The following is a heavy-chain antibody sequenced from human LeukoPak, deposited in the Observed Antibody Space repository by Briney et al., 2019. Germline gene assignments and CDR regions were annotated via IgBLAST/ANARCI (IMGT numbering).Heavy chain of an antibody. V-gene: IGHV3-23*01. CDR2: ISGSGGST. J-gene: IGHJ4*02. D-gene: IGHD3-22*01. Sequence: GGSLRLSCAASGFTFSSYAMSWVRQAPGKGLEWVSAISGSGGSTSYADSVKGRFTISRDNSKNTLYLQMNSLRAEDTAVYYCASEYDSSGYTRLYWGQGTLVTVSS. CDR1: GFTFSSYA. CDR3: ASEYDSSGYTRLY.